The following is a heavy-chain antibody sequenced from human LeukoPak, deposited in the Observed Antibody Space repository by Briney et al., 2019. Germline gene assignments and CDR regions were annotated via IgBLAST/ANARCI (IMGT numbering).Heavy chain of an antibody. CDR3: AKGTYSSSPRDY. J-gene: IGHJ4*02. CDR1: GFTFSSCA. D-gene: IGHD6-6*01. V-gene: IGHV3-23*01. Sequence: GGSLRLSCAASGFTFSSCAMSWVRQAPGKGLEWVSAISGSGGSTYYAGSVKGRFTISRDNSKNTLFLQMNSLRAEDMAVYYCAKGTYSSSPRDYWGQGTLVTVSS. CDR2: ISGSGGST.